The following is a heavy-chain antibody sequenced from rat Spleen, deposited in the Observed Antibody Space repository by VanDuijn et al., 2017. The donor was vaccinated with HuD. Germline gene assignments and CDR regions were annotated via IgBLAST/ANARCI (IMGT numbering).Heavy chain of an antibody. Sequence: EVQLVESGGGLVHPGRSLKLSCAASGFTFSNYDMAWVRQAPTKGLEWVASISPSGGITYYRDSVKGRFTVSRDNAKSTLYLQMDSLRSEDTATYYCARHRIAAIGPFDYWGQGVMVTVSS. CDR1: GFTFSNYD. D-gene: IGHD1-2*01. V-gene: IGHV5-25*01. CDR2: ISPSGGIT. CDR3: ARHRIAAIGPFDY. J-gene: IGHJ2*01.